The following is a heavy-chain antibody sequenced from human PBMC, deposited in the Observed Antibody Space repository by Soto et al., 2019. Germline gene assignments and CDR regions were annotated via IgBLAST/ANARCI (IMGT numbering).Heavy chain of an antibody. CDR3: AKSPRGEMATD. J-gene: IGHJ4*02. V-gene: IGHV1-18*01. Sequence: VQLVQSGGEVKKPGASETVSCKASGDTFINYHITWVRQAPGQGLEWMAWINTYNGMTDYAQRFQGRVTMTRDTSTSTAYMELRNLGSDDTAVYFCAKSPRGEMATDWVQGTLVTVSS. CDR2: INTYNGMT. D-gene: IGHD5-12*01. CDR1: GDTFINYH.